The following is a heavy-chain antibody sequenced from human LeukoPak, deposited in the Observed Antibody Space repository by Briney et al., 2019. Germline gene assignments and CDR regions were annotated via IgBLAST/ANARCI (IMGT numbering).Heavy chain of an antibody. CDR3: ARRDCDTIKCRGSNWFDP. V-gene: IGHV3-48*01. CDR1: RFTFSSYS. Sequence: GGSLRLSCAASRFTFSSYSMNWVRQAPGKGLEWVSYISNSGSIIYYADSVKGRFTISRDNAKNSLYLQMNSLRAEDTAVYYCARRDCDTIKCRGSNWFDPWGQGTLVSVSS. CDR2: ISNSGSII. D-gene: IGHD3-22*01. J-gene: IGHJ5*02.